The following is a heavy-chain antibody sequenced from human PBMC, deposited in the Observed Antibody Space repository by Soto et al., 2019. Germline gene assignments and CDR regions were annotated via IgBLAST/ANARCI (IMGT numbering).Heavy chain of an antibody. CDR2: ISYNGNNK. J-gene: IGHJ3*02. D-gene: IGHD3-9*01. Sequence: QVQLVESGGGVVQPGGSLRLSCAASGFTFSSYAMHWVRQAPGKGLEWVAVISYNGNNKYYADSVRGRFTISRDNSMNTLYLQMNSLRAEDTAVYYCAQATDYNTGPRPFDIWGQGTMVTVSS. V-gene: IGHV3-30-3*01. CDR3: AQATDYNTGPRPFDI. CDR1: GFTFSSYA.